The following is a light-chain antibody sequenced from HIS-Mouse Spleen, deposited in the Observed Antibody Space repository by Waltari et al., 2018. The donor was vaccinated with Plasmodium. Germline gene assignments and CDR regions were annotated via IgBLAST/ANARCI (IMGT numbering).Light chain of an antibody. V-gene: IGKV4-1*01. CDR1: QSVLYSSNNKNY. CDR3: QQYYSTPLT. CDR2: WAS. Sequence: DIVMTQSPDSLAVSLGERATINCKSSQSVLYSSNNKNYLAWYKQTPGQPPKLRIYWASTRESGVPDRCSGSGSGTDFTLTISSLQAEDVAVYYCQQYYSTPLTFGGGTKVEIK. J-gene: IGKJ4*01.